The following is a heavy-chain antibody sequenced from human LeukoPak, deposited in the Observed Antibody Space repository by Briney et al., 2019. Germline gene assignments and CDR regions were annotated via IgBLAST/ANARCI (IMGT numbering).Heavy chain of an antibody. CDR1: GYTLTSYG. V-gene: IGHV1-18*01. CDR2: ISAYNGNT. Sequence: ASVKVSCKASGYTLTSYGISWVRQAPGQGLEWMGWISAYNGNTNYAQKLQGRVTMTTDTSTSTAYMGLRSLRSDDTAVYYCARPYPRLDDAFDIWGQGTMVTVSS. J-gene: IGHJ3*02. D-gene: IGHD3-16*01. CDR3: ARPYPRLDDAFDI.